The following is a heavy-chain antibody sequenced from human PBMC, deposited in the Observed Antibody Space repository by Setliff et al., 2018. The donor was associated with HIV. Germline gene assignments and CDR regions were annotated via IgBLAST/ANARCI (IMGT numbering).Heavy chain of an antibody. J-gene: IGHJ6*02. CDR1: GGSISSYY. Sequence: TLSLTCTVSGGSISSYYWSWIRKPPGKELEWIGYIYYSGSTYYNPSLKSRVTISVDTSKNQFSLKLSSVTAADTAVYYCTRAEQQLPYYYYYYGMDVWGQGTTVTVSS. CDR2: IYYSGST. V-gene: IGHV4-59*12. D-gene: IGHD6-13*01. CDR3: TRAEQQLPYYYYYYGMDV.